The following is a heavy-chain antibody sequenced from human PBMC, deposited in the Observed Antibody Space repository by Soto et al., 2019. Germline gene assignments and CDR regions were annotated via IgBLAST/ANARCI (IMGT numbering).Heavy chain of an antibody. D-gene: IGHD6-13*01. V-gene: IGHV1-69*01. J-gene: IGHJ5*02. Sequence: QVQLVQSGAEVKKPGSSMKVSCKASGGTFSSYAISWVRQAPGQGLEWMGGIIPIFGTANYAQKFQGRVTITADESTSTAYMELSSLRSEDTAVYYCARGGGSSWHRQGAQNWFDPWGQGTLVTVSS. CDR2: IIPIFGTA. CDR1: GGTFSSYA. CDR3: ARGGGSSWHRQGAQNWFDP.